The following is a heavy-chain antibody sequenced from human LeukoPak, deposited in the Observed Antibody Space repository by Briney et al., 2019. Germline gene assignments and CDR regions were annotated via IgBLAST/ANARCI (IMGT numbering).Heavy chain of an antibody. D-gene: IGHD3-22*01. V-gene: IGHV1-69*06. CDR1: GGIFSSYV. Sequence: SVKVSCKASGGIFSSYVINWVRQAPGQGLEWMGGIIPMFGTANYAQKFQDRVTFTADKSTSTDYMELSSLRSEDTAVYYCARGHSSGLTNWFDPWGQGTLVTVSS. CDR2: IIPMFGTA. J-gene: IGHJ5*02. CDR3: ARGHSSGLTNWFDP.